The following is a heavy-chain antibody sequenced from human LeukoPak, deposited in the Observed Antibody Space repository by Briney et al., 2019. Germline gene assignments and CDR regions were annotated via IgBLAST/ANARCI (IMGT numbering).Heavy chain of an antibody. Sequence: GGSLRLSCAASGFTFSSYAMSWVRQAPGKGLEWVSAISGSGGSTYYADSVKGRFTISRDNAKNSLYLQMNSLRAEDTAVYYCASNDYGDYGRYWGQGTLVTVSS. CDR1: GFTFSSYA. J-gene: IGHJ4*02. V-gene: IGHV3-23*01. CDR3: ASNDYGDYGRY. CDR2: ISGSGGST. D-gene: IGHD4-17*01.